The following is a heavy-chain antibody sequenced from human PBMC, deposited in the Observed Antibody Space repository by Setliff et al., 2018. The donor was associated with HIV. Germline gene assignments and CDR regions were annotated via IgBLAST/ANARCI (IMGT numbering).Heavy chain of an antibody. CDR3: AKGAGFYGDYTFDY. J-gene: IGHJ4*02. V-gene: IGHV4-59*11. Sequence: PSETLSLTCTVSGGSISSHCWSWIRQSPGKALEWIGYIYSSGSIIYNPSLKSRVTMSVDTSQNQVSLDLDSVTAADTAVYYCAKGAGFYGDYTFDYWGQGNLVTVSS. D-gene: IGHD4-17*01. CDR1: GGSISSHC. CDR2: IYSSGSI.